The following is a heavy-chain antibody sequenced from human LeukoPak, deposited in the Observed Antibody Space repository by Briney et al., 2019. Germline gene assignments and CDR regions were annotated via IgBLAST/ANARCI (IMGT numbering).Heavy chain of an antibody. CDR1: GFTFSGYA. V-gene: IGHV3-23*01. CDR3: AKGSGWYV. CDR2: INTSGGNT. Sequence: GGSLRLSCAASGFTFSGYAMTWVRQAPGKGLEWVSVINTSGGNTDYADPVKGRFTISRDNSKNTLYLQMNSLRAEDTAVYYCAKGSGWYVWGQGTLVTVSS. D-gene: IGHD6-19*01. J-gene: IGHJ4*02.